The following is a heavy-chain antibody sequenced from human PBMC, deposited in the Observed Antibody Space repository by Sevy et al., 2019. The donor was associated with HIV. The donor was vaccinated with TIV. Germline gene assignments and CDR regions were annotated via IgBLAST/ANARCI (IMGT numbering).Heavy chain of an antibody. J-gene: IGHJ4*02. V-gene: IGHV3-33*06. D-gene: IGHD5-18*01. Sequence: GGSLRLSCAASGFTFSSYGMHWVRQAPGKGLEWVAVIWYDGSNKYYADSVKGRFTISRDNSKNALYLQMNSPRAEDTAVYYCAKNQVDTAMVSYFDYWGQGTLVTVSS. CDR2: IWYDGSNK. CDR3: AKNQVDTAMVSYFDY. CDR1: GFTFSSYG.